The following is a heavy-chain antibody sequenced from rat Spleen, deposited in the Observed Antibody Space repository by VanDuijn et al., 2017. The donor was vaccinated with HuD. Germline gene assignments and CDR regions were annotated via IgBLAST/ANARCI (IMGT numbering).Heavy chain of an antibody. CDR1: GFTFSHYA. D-gene: IGHD1-6*01. Sequence: EVQLVESDGGLVQPGRSLKLSCAASGFTFSHYAMAWVRQSPKKGLEWVATIIYDGSSTYYRDSVKGRFTISRDNAKSTLYLQMDSLRSEDTATYYWARSPPMYTTDPFAYRGQGTLVTVSS. CDR2: IIYDGSST. J-gene: IGHJ3*01. V-gene: IGHV5-29*01. CDR3: ARSPPMYTTDPFAY.